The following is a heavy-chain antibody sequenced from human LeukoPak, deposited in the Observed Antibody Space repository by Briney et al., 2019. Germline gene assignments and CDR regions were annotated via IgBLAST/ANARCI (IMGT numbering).Heavy chain of an antibody. CDR1: GYTFTTYG. Sequence: GASVKVSCKASGYTFTTYGISWMRQAPGQGLEWRGWISPYNGNTEYAQKLQGRVTMTRDMSTSTVYMELSSLRSEDTAVYYCARDNSVGDNAWWFDPWGQGTLVTVSS. V-gene: IGHV1-18*01. D-gene: IGHD1-26*01. CDR2: ISPYNGNT. CDR3: ARDNSVGDNAWWFDP. J-gene: IGHJ5*02.